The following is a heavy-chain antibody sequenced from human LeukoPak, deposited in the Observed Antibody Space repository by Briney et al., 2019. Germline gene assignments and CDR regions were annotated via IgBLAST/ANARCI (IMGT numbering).Heavy chain of an antibody. J-gene: IGHJ3*02. CDR1: GFTFSSYS. Sequence: GGSLRLSCAASGFTFSSYSMNWVRQAPGKGLEWVSSISSSSSYIYYADSVKGRFTISRDNAKNSLYLQMNSLRAEDTAVYYCARFDREVAFDIWGQGTMVTVSS. CDR2: ISSSSSYI. CDR3: ARFDREVAFDI. D-gene: IGHD3-9*01. V-gene: IGHV3-21*01.